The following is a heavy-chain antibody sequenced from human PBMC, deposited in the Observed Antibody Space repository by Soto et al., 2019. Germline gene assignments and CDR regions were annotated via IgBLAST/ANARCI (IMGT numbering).Heavy chain of an antibody. CDR3: ARDNGSGSYSVASYYYYYYGMDV. V-gene: IGHV1-69*13. CDR2: IIPIFGTA. Sequence: ASVKVSCKASGGTFSSYAISWVRQAPGQGLEWMGGIIPIFGTANYAQKFQGRVTITADESTSTAYMELSSLRSEDTAVYYCARDNGSGSYSVASYYYYYYGMDVWGQGTTVTVSS. D-gene: IGHD3-10*01. J-gene: IGHJ6*02. CDR1: GGTFSSYA.